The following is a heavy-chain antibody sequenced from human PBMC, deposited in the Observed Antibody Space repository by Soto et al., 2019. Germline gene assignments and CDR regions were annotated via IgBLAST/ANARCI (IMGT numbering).Heavy chain of an antibody. CDR1: GGTFSSYA. V-gene: IGHV1-69*19. J-gene: IGHJ6*02. CDR3: ARAFCGGDCSDYYYYGMDV. Sequence: QVQLVQSGAEVKKPGSSVKVSCKASGGTFSSYAISWVRQAPGQGLEWMGGIIPIFGTANYAQKFQGRVTITEDQSTSTAYMELSRLRAEETAVYYCARAFCGGDCSDYYYYGMDVWGQGTTVTVSS. D-gene: IGHD2-21*02. CDR2: IIPIFGTA.